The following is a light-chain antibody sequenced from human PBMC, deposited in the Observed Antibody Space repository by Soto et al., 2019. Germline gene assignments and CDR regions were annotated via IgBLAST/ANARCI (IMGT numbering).Light chain of an antibody. J-gene: IGKJ1*01. Sequence: EIVLTQSPGTLSLSPGERATLSCRASQSVSSSYLAWYQQKPGQAPRLLIYGASSRATGIPDRLSGSGSGTDVTLTISRLEPEDFAVYYCQQYGSSPRTCGQGTKVEIK. CDR3: QQYGSSPRT. V-gene: IGKV3-20*01. CDR1: QSVSSSY. CDR2: GAS.